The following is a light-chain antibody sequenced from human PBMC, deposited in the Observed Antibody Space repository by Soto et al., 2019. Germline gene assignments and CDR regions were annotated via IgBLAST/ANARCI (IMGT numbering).Light chain of an antibody. CDR3: QQYDTHSWT. J-gene: IGKJ1*01. CDR2: KAS. Sequence: DRRMTQFPSILSTTDGDRVTITCRASQSLRNWLAWYQQKPGKAPKLLIYKASSLESGVPSRFSGSGSGAEFTLTINGLQPDDFATYYCQQYDTHSWTFGQGTKV. V-gene: IGKV1-5*03. CDR1: QSLRNW.